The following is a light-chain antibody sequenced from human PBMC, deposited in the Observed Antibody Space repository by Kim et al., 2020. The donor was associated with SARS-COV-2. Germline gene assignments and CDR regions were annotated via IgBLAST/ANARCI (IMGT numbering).Light chain of an antibody. V-gene: IGLV3-21*04. CDR1: NIGSKS. J-gene: IGLJ2*01. Sequence: SYELTQPPSVSVAPGKTARITCGGNNIGSKSVHWYQQKPGQAPVLVIYYDIDRPSGIPERFSGSNSGNTATLTISRVEAGDEADYYCQVWDTKMVFDGGTQLTVL. CDR2: YDI. CDR3: QVWDTKMV.